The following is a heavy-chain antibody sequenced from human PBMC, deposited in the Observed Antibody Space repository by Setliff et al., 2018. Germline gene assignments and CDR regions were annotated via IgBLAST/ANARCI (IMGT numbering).Heavy chain of an antibody. CDR1: GGSISSYY. CDR2: IYYSGST. CDR3: ARVRKGYSGYDFGDY. Sequence: SETLFLTCTVSGGSISSYYWSWIRQPPGKGLEWIGYIYYSGSTNYNPSLKSRVTISLDTSRNQFSLKLRSVTAADTAVYYCARVRKGYSGYDFGDYWGQGTLVTVSS. J-gene: IGHJ4*02. D-gene: IGHD5-12*01. V-gene: IGHV4-59*01.